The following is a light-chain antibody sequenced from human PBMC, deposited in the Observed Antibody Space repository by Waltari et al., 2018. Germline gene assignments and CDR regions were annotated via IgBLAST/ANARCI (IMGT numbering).Light chain of an antibody. CDR1: SSNIGTNS. J-gene: IGLJ2*01. Sequence: QSVLTQQPSASGTPGQRVTISCSGSSSNIGTNSVNWYQQFPGTAPKLLIYSNNHRPSGVPDRFSGSKSGTSASLAISGLRSEDEAHYYCAAWDDRLNGVVFGGGTKLTVL. CDR2: SNN. CDR3: AAWDDRLNGVV. V-gene: IGLV1-44*01.